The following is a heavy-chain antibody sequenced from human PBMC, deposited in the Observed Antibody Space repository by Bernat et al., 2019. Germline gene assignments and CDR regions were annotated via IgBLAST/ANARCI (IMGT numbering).Heavy chain of an antibody. D-gene: IGHD3-9*01. CDR2: IIPIFGTA. CDR3: ARELRYSAPGAFDI. Sequence: QWQLVQSGAGGKKPGSSGKVSCKASGGTFGSYAISGGRQAPGQGLEWMGGIIPIFGTANYAQKFQGRVTITADESTSTAYMELSSLRSEDTAVYYCARELRYSAPGAFDIWGQGTMVTVSS. J-gene: IGHJ3*02. CDR1: GGTFGSYA. V-gene: IGHV1-69*01.